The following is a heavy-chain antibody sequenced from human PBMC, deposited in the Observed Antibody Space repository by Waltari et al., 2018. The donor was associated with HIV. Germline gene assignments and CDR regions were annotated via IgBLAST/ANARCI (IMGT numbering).Heavy chain of an antibody. Sequence: EVQLVESGGGLVQPGGSLRLSCSASGFTFSSYWMHWVRQAPGKGLVGVSGMMRDGSTIRYANAVKGRFTISRDNAKNTLYLQMNSLRAEDTALYYCARGQYYSMDVWGQGTTVTVSS. V-gene: IGHV3-74*01. J-gene: IGHJ6*02. CDR1: GFTFSSYW. D-gene: IGHD3-10*01. CDR3: ARGQYYSMDV. CDR2: MMRDGSTI.